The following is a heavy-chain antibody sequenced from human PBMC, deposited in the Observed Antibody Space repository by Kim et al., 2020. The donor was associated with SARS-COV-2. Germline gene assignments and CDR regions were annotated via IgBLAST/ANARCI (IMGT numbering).Heavy chain of an antibody. J-gene: IGHJ3*01. D-gene: IGHD2-15*01. Sequence: YLHPSRKSRVTISLDTSKNQFSLKLASLTAADTALYFCARAESGGGAALDVWGQGTMVTVS. V-gene: IGHV4-30-2*01. CDR3: ARAESGGGAALDV.